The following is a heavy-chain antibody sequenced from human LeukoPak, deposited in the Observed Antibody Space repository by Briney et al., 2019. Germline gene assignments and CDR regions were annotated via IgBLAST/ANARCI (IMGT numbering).Heavy chain of an antibody. J-gene: IGHJ4*02. V-gene: IGHV3-23*01. Sequence: GGSLRISCAASGFNFNNAWMNWVRQAPGKGLEWVSAIGGSGYTTYYADSVKGRFTISRDNSKNTLYLQVNSLRAEDTAVYCCAKCMEPAARGSFDYWGQGTLVTVSS. D-gene: IGHD2-2*01. CDR2: IGGSGYTT. CDR3: AKCMEPAARGSFDY. CDR1: GFNFNNAW.